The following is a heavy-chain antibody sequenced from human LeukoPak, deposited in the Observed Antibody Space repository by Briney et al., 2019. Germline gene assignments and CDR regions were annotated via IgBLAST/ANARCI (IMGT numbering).Heavy chain of an antibody. CDR3: ASHRRYCSGGSCSYADY. CDR2: IYHSGST. D-gene: IGHD2-15*01. V-gene: IGHV4-30-2*01. Sequence: PSETLSLTCAVSGGSISSGGYSLSWIRQPPGKGLEWIVYIYHSGSTYYNPSLKSRVTISVDRSKNQFSLKLSSVTAADTAVYYCASHRRYCSGGSCSYADYWGQGTLVTVSS. CDR1: GGSISSGGYS. J-gene: IGHJ4*02.